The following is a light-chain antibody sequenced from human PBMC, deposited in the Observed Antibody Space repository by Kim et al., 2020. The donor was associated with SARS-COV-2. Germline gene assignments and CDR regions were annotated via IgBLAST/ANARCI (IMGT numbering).Light chain of an antibody. J-gene: IGLJ2*01. CDR1: SSDVGGYNY. CDR2: DVS. CDR3: SSYTSSSTNVV. Sequence: QSALTQPASVSGSPGQSITISCTGTSSDVGGYNYVSWYQQHPGKAPKLMIYDVSKRPSGVSNRFSGSKSGNTASLTISGLQAEDEVDYYCSSYTSSSTNVVFGGGTQLTVL. V-gene: IGLV2-14*01.